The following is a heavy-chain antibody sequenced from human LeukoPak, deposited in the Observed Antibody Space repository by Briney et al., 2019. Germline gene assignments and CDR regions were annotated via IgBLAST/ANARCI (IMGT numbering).Heavy chain of an antibody. CDR3: ARQTHRTADQFDP. CDR2: ISGYNGNT. D-gene: IGHD2-2*01. Sequence: ASVNVSCKASGYTFTSYGISWVRQAPGQGLEWMGWISGYNGNTNYAQKFQGRVTMTADTSTTTAYMELRSLTSDDTAVYYCARQTHRTADQFDPWGQGTLVTVSS. CDR1: GYTFTSYG. V-gene: IGHV1-18*01. J-gene: IGHJ5*02.